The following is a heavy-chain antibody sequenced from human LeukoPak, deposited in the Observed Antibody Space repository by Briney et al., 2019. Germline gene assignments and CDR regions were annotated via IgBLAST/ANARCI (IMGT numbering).Heavy chain of an antibody. CDR3: ARHPLIRVSDAFDI. V-gene: IGHV4-59*08. Sequence: PSETLSLTCNVSGGSISSYYWRWIRQPPGKGLEWIGYMYYSGNTNYNPSLKSRVTTSVDTSKNQFSLKLSSVTAADTAVYYCARHPLIRVSDAFDIWGQGTMVTVSS. CDR1: GGSISSYY. CDR2: MYYSGNT. D-gene: IGHD5/OR15-5a*01. J-gene: IGHJ3*02.